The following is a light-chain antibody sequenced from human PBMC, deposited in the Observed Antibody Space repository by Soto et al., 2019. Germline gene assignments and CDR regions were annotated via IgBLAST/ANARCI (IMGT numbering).Light chain of an antibody. CDR3: MQALQTPYT. Sequence: DIVMTQSPLSLPVTPGEPASISCRSSQSLLHSNGYNYLDWYLQKPGQSPQLLIYLGSNRASGVPDRFSVSGSGTDFTLKISRVDAEDVGVYDCMQALQTPYTFGQGTKLEIK. CDR2: LGS. J-gene: IGKJ2*01. CDR1: QSLLHSNGYNY. V-gene: IGKV2-28*01.